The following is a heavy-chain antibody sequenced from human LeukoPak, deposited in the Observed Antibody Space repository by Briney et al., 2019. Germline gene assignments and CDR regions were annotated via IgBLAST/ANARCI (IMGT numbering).Heavy chain of an antibody. V-gene: IGHV3-23*05. CDR1: GFTFNNHA. CDR2: LYNTGNT. J-gene: IGHJ4*02. Sequence: GGSLRLSCIASGFTFNNHAMSWVRQAPGKGLEWVSTLYNTGNTYYANSVKGRFSISRDNSKNTLFLQMNSLRAEDTAVYYCARLTPAAGRLYFVDWGPGTLVTVSS. CDR3: ARLTPAAGRLYFVD. D-gene: IGHD6-13*01.